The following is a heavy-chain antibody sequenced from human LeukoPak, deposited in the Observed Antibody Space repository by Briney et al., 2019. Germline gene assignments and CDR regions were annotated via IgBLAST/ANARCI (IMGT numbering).Heavy chain of an antibody. CDR2: ISYDGSNK. V-gene: IGHV3-30*03. J-gene: IGHJ6*02. Sequence: GGSLRLSCAASGFTFSSYGMHWVRQAPGKGLEWVAVISYDGSNKYYADSVKGRFIISRDNAKNSLYLQMNSLRAEDTAVYYCARGMGSSWTYYYYGMDVWGQGTTVTVSS. CDR3: ARGMGSSWTYYYYGMDV. D-gene: IGHD6-13*01. CDR1: GFTFSSYG.